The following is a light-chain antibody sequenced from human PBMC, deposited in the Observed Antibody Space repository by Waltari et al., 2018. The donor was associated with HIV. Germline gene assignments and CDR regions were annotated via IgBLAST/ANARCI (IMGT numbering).Light chain of an antibody. J-gene: IGLJ3*02. Sequence: QSVLTQPPSVSGAPGQRVTLSCTGSSSNIGARFDVPWYQQLPGTAPKLLIYGNNNRPSGVPDRFSGSKSGTSASLAITGLQAEDEADYYCQSYDSSLSGSVFGGGTKLTVL. CDR2: GNN. V-gene: IGLV1-40*01. CDR1: SSNIGARFD. CDR3: QSYDSSLSGSV.